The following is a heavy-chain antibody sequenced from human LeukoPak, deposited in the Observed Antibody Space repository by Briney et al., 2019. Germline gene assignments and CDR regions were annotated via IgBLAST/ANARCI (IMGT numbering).Heavy chain of an antibody. V-gene: IGHV3-11*06. J-gene: IGHJ6*02. Sequence: PGGSLRLSCTASGFTFSDSYMNWIRQAPGKGPEWISLISTSSGYTDYADPVKGRFTISRDNAKNTLYLQMNSLRGEDTAVYYCAKGVQLWYHYYGMDVWGQGSTVIVSS. CDR3: AKGVQLWYHYYGMDV. D-gene: IGHD5-18*01. CDR1: GFTFSDSY. CDR2: ISTSSGYT.